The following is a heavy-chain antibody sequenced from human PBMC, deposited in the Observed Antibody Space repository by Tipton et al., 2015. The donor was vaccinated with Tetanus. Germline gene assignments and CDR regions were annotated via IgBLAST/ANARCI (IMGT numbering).Heavy chain of an antibody. CDR1: GYIFNNYW. J-gene: IGHJ4*02. CDR3: ARAHCTDGVCNFDF. D-gene: IGHD2-8*01. CDR2: IYPGDSDT. Sequence: VQLVQSGGEVKKPGESLKISCKGSGYIFNNYWIGWVRQKPGKGLEWMGIIYPGDSDTRYSPPFQGQVTISVDNSINPAYLQWSSLKASDTSMFYCARAHCTDGVCNFDFWGQGALVTVAS. V-gene: IGHV5-51*01.